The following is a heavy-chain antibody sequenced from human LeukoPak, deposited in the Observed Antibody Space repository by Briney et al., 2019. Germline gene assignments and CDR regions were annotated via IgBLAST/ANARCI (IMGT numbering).Heavy chain of an antibody. CDR3: ARGLFFDY. Sequence: SETLSLTCTVSGGSISSYYWSWIRQPPGKGLEWIGYIYYSGSTDYNPSLKSRVTISVDTSKNQFSLKLSSVTAAYSAVYYCARGLFFDYWGQGTLVTVSS. J-gene: IGHJ4*02. CDR1: GGSISSYY. V-gene: IGHV4-59*08. D-gene: IGHD3-22*01. CDR2: IYYSGST.